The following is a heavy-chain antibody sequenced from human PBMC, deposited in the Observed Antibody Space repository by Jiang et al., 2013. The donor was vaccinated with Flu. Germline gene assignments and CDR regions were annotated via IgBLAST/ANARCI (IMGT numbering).Heavy chain of an antibody. J-gene: IGHJ4*02. CDR2: VYYSGKT. CDR3: ARLLHDSSGYCYFDF. D-gene: IGHD3-22*01. CDR1: GGSITSSNYY. V-gene: IGHV4-39*01. Sequence: PGLVKPSETLSLTCTVSGGSITSSNYYWGWIRQPPGKGLEWIGSVYYSGKTYDNPSLKSRVTVSVDTSKNQFSLKLSSVTAADMAVYYCARLLHDSSGYCYFDFWGQGTLVTVSS.